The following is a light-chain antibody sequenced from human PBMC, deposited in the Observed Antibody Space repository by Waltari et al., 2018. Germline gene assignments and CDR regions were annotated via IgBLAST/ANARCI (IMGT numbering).Light chain of an antibody. CDR1: RGVCKY. J-gene: IGKJ4*01. CDR3: QQYVNLPAT. V-gene: IGKV3-20*01. Sequence: EIVLTQSPSTLSFSPGQRATLSRRASRGVCKYLAWYQQKPGQAPRLLIYDASTRATGIPDRFSGSGSGTDFSLTISRLEPEDFAVYYCQQYVNLPATFGEGTKVEI. CDR2: DAS.